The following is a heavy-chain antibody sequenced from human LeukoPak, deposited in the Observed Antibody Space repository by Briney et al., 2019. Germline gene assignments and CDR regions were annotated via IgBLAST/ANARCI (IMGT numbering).Heavy chain of an antibody. CDR3: ARGQNSYSSSWYWIWDY. D-gene: IGHD6-13*01. V-gene: IGHV4-59*01. J-gene: IGHJ4*02. Sequence: SETLSLTCTVSGGSISSYYWSWIRQPPGKGLEWIGYIYYSGSTNYNPSLKSRVTISVDTSKNQFSLKLSSVTAADTAVYYCARGQNSYSSSWYWIWDYWGQGTLVTVSS. CDR2: IYYSGST. CDR1: GGSISSYY.